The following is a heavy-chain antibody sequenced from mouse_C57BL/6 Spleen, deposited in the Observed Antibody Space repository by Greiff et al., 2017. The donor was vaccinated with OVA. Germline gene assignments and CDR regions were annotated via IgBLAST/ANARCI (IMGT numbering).Heavy chain of an antibody. Sequence: EVQVVESGPGMVKPSQSLSLTCTVTGYSITSGYDWHWIRHFPGNKLEWMGYITYSGSTNYNPSLKSRISITHDTSKNHFFLKLNSVTTEDTATYDCARGDGSTLAWFAYWGQGTLVTVSA. J-gene: IGHJ3*01. CDR3: ARGDGSTLAWFAY. V-gene: IGHV3-1*01. D-gene: IGHD1-1*01. CDR2: ITYSGST. CDR1: GYSITSGYD.